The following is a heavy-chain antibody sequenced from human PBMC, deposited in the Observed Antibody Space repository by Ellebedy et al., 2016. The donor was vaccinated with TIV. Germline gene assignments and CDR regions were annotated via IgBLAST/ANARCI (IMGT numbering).Heavy chain of an antibody. CDR3: AAGGGIVGATAYYYGMDV. J-gene: IGHJ6*02. CDR1: GFTFTSSA. Sequence: AASVKVSCKASGFTFTSSAMQWVRQARGQRLEWIGWIVVGSGNTNYAQKFQERITITRDMSTSTAYMELSSLRSEDTAVYYCAAGGGIVGATAYYYGMDVWGQGTTVTVSS. D-gene: IGHD1-26*01. V-gene: IGHV1-58*02. CDR2: IVVGSGNT.